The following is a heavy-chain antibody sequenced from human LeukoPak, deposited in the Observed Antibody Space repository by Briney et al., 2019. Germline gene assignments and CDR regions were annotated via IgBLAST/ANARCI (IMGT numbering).Heavy chain of an antibody. D-gene: IGHD3-10*01. CDR2: INHSGST. V-gene: IGHV4-34*01. J-gene: IGHJ4*02. CDR1: GGSFSGYY. CDR3: ARALWFGVDY. Sequence: SETLSLTCAVCGGSFSGYYWSWIRQPPGKGLEWIGEINHSGSTNYNPSLKSRVTISVDTSKNQFSLKLSSVTAADTAVYYCARALWFGVDYWGQGTLVTVSS.